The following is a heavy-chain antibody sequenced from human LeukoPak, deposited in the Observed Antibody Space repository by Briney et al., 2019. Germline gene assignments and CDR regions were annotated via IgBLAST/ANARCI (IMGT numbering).Heavy chain of an antibody. V-gene: IGHV3-21*01. Sequence: GGSLRLSCAASGFTFSSYSMNWVRQAPGKGLEWVSSISSSSSYIYYADSVKGRFTISRDNAKNSLYLQMNSLRAEDTAVYYCARDSGTDYYDSSGSNDAFDIWGQGTMVTDSS. D-gene: IGHD3-22*01. CDR2: ISSSSSYI. J-gene: IGHJ3*02. CDR1: GFTFSSYS. CDR3: ARDSGTDYYDSSGSNDAFDI.